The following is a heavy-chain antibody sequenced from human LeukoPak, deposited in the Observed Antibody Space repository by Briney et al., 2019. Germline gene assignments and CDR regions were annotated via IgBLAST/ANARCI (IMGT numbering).Heavy chain of an antibody. D-gene: IGHD2/OR15-2a*01. Sequence: PSETLSLTCTVSGASITSYYWTWIRQPPGKGLEWIGYLFYSGSTNYNPSLKSRVTISVDTSRNQFSLKLSSVTAADAAVYYCARLFSTAAFDYWGQGTLVTVSS. V-gene: IGHV4-59*08. CDR1: GASITSYY. CDR3: ARLFSTAAFDY. J-gene: IGHJ4*02. CDR2: LFYSGST.